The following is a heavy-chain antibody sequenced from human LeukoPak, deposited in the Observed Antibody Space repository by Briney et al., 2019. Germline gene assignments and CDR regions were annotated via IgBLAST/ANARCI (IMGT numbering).Heavy chain of an antibody. V-gene: IGHV3-21*01. CDR2: ISSSSSYI. CDR1: GFTFSGYS. J-gene: IGHJ4*02. D-gene: IGHD3-16*02. Sequence: GGSLRLSCAASGFTFSGYSMNWVRQAPGKGLEWVSSISSSSSYIYYADSVKGRFTISRDNAKNSLYLQMNSLRAEDTAVYYCARSPVTFGGVISVDYWGQGTLVTVSS. CDR3: ARSPVTFGGVISVDY.